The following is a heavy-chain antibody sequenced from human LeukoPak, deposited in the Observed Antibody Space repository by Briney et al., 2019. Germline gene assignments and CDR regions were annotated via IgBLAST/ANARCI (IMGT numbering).Heavy chain of an antibody. CDR3: ARVGGGNSYYYYYYMDV. Sequence: PSQTLPLTCTVSGGSISSGSYYWSWIRQPAGKGLEWIGRIYTSGSTNYNPSLKSRVNISVDTSKNQFALKLSSVAAAGTVVYYCARVGGGNSYYYYYYMDVWGKGTTVTVSS. V-gene: IGHV4-61*02. CDR2: IYTSGST. J-gene: IGHJ6*03. D-gene: IGHD4-23*01. CDR1: GGSISSGSYY.